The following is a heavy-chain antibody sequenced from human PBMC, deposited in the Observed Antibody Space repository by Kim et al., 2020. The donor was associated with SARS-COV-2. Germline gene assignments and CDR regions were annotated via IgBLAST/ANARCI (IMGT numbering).Heavy chain of an antibody. J-gene: IGHJ5*02. CDR2: IYYSGST. V-gene: IGHV4-39*01. Sequence: SETLSLTCTVSGGSISSSSYYWGWIRQPPGKGLEWIGSIYYSGSTYYNPSLKSRVTISVDTSKNQFSLKLSSVTAADTAVYYCARHGGIAAAGTRGWFDPWGQGTLVTVSS. CDR1: GGSISSSSYY. CDR3: ARHGGIAAAGTRGWFDP. D-gene: IGHD6-13*01.